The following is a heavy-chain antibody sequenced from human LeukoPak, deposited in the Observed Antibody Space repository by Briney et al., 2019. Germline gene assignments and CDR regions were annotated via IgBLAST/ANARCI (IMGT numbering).Heavy chain of an antibody. D-gene: IGHD6-13*01. CDR3: ARDLVELGEQQLDATDYGMDV. CDR1: GFTFSNYA. Sequence: PGGSLRLSCAASGFTFSNYAMHWVRQAPGKGLEWVAVISYDGSNKYYADSVKGRFTISRDNSKNTLYLQMNSLRAEDTAVYYCARDLVELGEQQLDATDYGMDVWGQGTTVTVSS. CDR2: ISYDGSNK. J-gene: IGHJ6*02. V-gene: IGHV3-30-3*01.